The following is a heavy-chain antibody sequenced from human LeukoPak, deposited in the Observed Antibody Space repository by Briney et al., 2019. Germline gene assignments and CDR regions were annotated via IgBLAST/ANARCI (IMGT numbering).Heavy chain of an antibody. CDR1: GGSISSSSYY. V-gene: IGHV4-39*01. J-gene: IGHJ4*02. CDR3: ARRNSGTRRYGFDY. D-gene: IGHD1-26*01. Sequence: PSETLPLTCTVSGGSISSSSYYWGWIRQPPGKGLEWIGSIYYSGSTYYNPSLKSRVTISVDTSKNQFSLKLSSVTAADTAVYYCARRNSGTRRYGFDYWGQGTLVTVSS. CDR2: IYYSGST.